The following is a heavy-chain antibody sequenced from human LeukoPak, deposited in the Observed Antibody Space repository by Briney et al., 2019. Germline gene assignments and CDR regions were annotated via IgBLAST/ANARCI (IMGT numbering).Heavy chain of an antibody. Sequence: GASVKVSCKASGYTFTSYDINWVRQATGQGLEWMGWMNPNSGNTGYAQKFQGRVTMTRNTSISTAYMELSSLRSEDTAVYYCASSLGYDSSGYCLIFDYWGQGTLVTVSS. V-gene: IGHV1-8*01. CDR2: MNPNSGNT. CDR1: GYTFTSYD. D-gene: IGHD3-22*01. J-gene: IGHJ4*02. CDR3: ASSLGYDSSGYCLIFDY.